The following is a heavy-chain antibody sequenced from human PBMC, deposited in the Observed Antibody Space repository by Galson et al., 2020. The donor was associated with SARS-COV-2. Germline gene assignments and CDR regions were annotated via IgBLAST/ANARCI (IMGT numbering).Heavy chain of an antibody. D-gene: IGHD2-2*01. Sequence: GESLKISCKASGYTFTSYYMHWVRQAPGQGLEWMGIINPSGGSTRYAQKFQGRVTMTRDTSTSTVYMELSSLRSEDTAVYYCARDIVVVPAAMGADVWGQGTTVTVSS. CDR2: INPSGGST. CDR3: ARDIVVVPAAMGADV. J-gene: IGHJ6*02. CDR1: GYTFTSYY. V-gene: IGHV1-46*01.